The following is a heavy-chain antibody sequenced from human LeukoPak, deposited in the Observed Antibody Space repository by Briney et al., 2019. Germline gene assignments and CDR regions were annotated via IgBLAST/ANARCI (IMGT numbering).Heavy chain of an antibody. CDR1: GYYFRNAY. CDR2: ISSSSSYI. Sequence: GGSLRLSCEISGYYFRNAYLNWVRQAPGKGLEWVSSISSSSSYIYYADSVKGRFTISRDNAKNSLYLQMNSLRAEDTAVYYCARDHIAVAGTFDYWGQGTLVTVSS. J-gene: IGHJ4*02. D-gene: IGHD6-19*01. V-gene: IGHV3-21*01. CDR3: ARDHIAVAGTFDY.